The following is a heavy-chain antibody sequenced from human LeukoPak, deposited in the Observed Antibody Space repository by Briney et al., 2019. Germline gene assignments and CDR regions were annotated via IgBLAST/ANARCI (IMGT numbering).Heavy chain of an antibody. Sequence: ASVTVSCKASGYTFTGYYMHWVRQAPGKGLEWMGGFDPEDGETIYAQKFQGRVTMTEDTSTDTAYMELSSLRSEDTAVYYCATANPSLGYSYGQFDYWGQGTLVTVSS. CDR3: ATANPSLGYSYGQFDY. J-gene: IGHJ4*02. CDR1: GYTFTGYY. V-gene: IGHV1-24*01. CDR2: FDPEDGET. D-gene: IGHD5-18*01.